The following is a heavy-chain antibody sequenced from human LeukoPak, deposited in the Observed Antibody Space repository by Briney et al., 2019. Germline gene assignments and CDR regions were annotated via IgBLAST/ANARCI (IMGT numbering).Heavy chain of an antibody. CDR1: GFTFNSYS. V-gene: IGHV3-30*02. J-gene: IGHJ4*02. D-gene: IGHD4-17*01. Sequence: GGSLRLSCAASGFTFNSYSMHWVRQAPGKGLNWVAFIRYDGNNKYYADSVKGQFTISRDNSKNTLYLQMNDLRAEDTAVYYCTKGQHYADYADYWGQGTLVTVSS. CDR2: IRYDGNNK. CDR3: TKGQHYADYADY.